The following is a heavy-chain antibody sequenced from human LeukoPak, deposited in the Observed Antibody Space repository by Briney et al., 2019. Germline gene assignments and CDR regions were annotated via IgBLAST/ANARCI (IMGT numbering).Heavy chain of an antibody. CDR1: GFTVSSNY. Sequence: GGSLRLSCAASGFTVSSNYMSWVRQAPGKGLEWVSVIYSGGSTYYADSVKGRSTISRDNSKNTLYLQMNSLRVEDTAVYFCAKCLLLRSDDYAPFDYWGQGTLVTVSS. D-gene: IGHD4-17*01. V-gene: IGHV3-53*01. CDR3: AKCLLLRSDDYAPFDY. CDR2: IYSGGST. J-gene: IGHJ4*02.